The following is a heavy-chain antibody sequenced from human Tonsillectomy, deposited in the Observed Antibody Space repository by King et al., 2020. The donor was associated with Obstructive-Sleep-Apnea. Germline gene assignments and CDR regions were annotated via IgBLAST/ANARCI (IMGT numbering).Heavy chain of an antibody. J-gene: IGHJ4*02. CDR3: AGLNVPPGNF. CDR1: AFRFSEYW. D-gene: IGHD2-2*01. CDR2: INQDGSEK. Sequence: VQLVESGGGLVQPGGSLRLSCVASAFRFSEYWMSWVRQVPGKGLEWVANINQDGSEKNYVDSVEGRFTISRDNAKNSLFLQMNSLRAEDTAIYYCAGLNVPPGNFWGQGTQVTVSS. V-gene: IGHV3-7*03.